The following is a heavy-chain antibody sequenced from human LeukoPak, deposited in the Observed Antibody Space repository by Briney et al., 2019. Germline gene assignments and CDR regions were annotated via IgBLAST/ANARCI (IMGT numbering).Heavy chain of an antibody. CDR2: IIPIFGTA. Sequence: SVKVSCKASGGTFSSYAISWVRQAPGQGLEWMGGIIPIFGTANYAQKFQGRVTITADKATSTAYMELSSLRSEDTAVYYCARGQTTVTRRVDYYYYMDVWGKGTTVTVSS. V-gene: IGHV1-69*06. CDR1: GGTFSSYA. CDR3: ARGQTTVTRRVDYYYYMDV. D-gene: IGHD4-11*01. J-gene: IGHJ6*03.